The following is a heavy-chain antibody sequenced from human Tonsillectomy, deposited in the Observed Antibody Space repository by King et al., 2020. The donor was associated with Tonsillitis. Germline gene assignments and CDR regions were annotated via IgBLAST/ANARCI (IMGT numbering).Heavy chain of an antibody. V-gene: IGHV5-51*01. CDR3: ALFYFDSSVTQDGDY. CDR1: GYSFTNYW. CDR2: IYSGDSDT. Sequence: AQLVQSGAEVKKPGESLKISCKGSGYSFTNYWIGWVRQMPGKGLEWMGIIYSGDSDTRYSPSFQGQVTISADKSISTAYLQWSSLKASDTAMYYCALFYFDSSVTQDGDYWGQGTLVTVSS. J-gene: IGHJ4*02. D-gene: IGHD3-22*01.